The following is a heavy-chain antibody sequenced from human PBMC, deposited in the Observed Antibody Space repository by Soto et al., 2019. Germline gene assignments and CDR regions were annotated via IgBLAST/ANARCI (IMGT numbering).Heavy chain of an antibody. Sequence: PGESLKISCKSYGYSFTTYWIAWVRQMPGKGLEWMGSIHPGESDTRYSPSFQGQVTISADRSITTAYLQWSSLKASDTAMYYCARHEATYYNFYGMAVWGQGTTVTVSS. J-gene: IGHJ6*02. CDR2: IHPGESDT. CDR1: GYSFTTYW. CDR3: ARHEATYYNFYGMAV. V-gene: IGHV5-51*01.